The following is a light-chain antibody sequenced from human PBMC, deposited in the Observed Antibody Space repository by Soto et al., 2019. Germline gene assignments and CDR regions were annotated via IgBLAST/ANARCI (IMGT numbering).Light chain of an antibody. CDR1: QGISSY. V-gene: IGKV1-9*01. CDR2: AAS. J-gene: IGKJ2*01. Sequence: DIQLTQSPSFLSASVGDIVTITCRASQGISSYLVWYQQKPGKAPKLLIYAASTLQSGVPSRFSGSGSGTEFTLTITSLQPEDFATYYCQQLYTYPRTFGQGTKLEIK. CDR3: QQLYTYPRT.